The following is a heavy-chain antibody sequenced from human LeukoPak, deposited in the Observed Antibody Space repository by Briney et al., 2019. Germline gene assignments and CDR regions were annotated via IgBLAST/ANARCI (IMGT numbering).Heavy chain of an antibody. J-gene: IGHJ6*02. CDR1: GFTFATYA. D-gene: IGHD6-19*01. CDR3: AKDVPSNGWSRALSYGMDV. Sequence: PGGSLRLSCAASGFTFATYATSWVRQPPGKGLEWVSGIAGSGGSTYYADSVKGRFTISRDNSKNTLYLQMNSLRAEDTAVYYCAKDVPSNGWSRALSYGMDVRGQGTTVTVSS. V-gene: IGHV3-23*01. CDR2: IAGSGGST.